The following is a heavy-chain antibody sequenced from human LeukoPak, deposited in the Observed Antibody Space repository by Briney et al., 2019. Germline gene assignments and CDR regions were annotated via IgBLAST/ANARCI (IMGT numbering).Heavy chain of an antibody. V-gene: IGHV4-39*01. CDR3: ARVGTYYDILTGYYPVDY. J-gene: IGHJ4*02. CDR1: GGSISSSSYY. D-gene: IGHD3-9*01. Sequence: SETLSLTCTVSGGSISSSSYYWGWIRQPPGKGLEWIGSIYYSGSTYYNPSLKSRVTISVDTSKNQFSLKLSSVTAADTAVYYCARVGTYYDILTGYYPVDYWGQGTLVTVSS. CDR2: IYYSGST.